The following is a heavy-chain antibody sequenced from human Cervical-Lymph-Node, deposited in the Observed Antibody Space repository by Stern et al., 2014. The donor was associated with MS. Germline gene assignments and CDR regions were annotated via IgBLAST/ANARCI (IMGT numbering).Heavy chain of an antibody. CDR1: GYSFTIYY. CDR3: ARHVQGFDY. V-gene: IGHV5-51*01. CDR2: IYPYDSDT. J-gene: IGHJ4*02. Sequence: VQLVQSGAEVKKPGESLKISCKLSGYSFTIYYIAWVRQMPGIGLEWIGVIYPYDSDTTYSPSFHGQVTISADKSITTAYLQWSSLRASDTAMYYCARHVQGFDYWGQGTLVTVSS.